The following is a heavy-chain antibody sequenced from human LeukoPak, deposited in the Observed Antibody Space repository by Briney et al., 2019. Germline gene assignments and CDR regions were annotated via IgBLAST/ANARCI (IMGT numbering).Heavy chain of an antibody. J-gene: IGHJ4*02. V-gene: IGHV3-48*03. CDR3: ASIAAVAARGVY. Sequence: GGSLRLSCAASGFTFSSYEMNWVRQAPGNGLEWVSYISSGGGTIYYADSVKGRFTISRDNAKNSLYLQMNSLRAEDTAVYYCASIAAVAARGVYWGKGTLVTVSS. CDR1: GFTFSSYE. D-gene: IGHD6-13*01. CDR2: ISSGGGTI.